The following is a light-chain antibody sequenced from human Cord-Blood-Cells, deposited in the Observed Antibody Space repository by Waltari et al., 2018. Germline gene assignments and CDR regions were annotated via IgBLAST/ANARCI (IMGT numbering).Light chain of an antibody. CDR2: AAS. J-gene: IGKJ1*01. Sequence: DIQMTQSPSSLSASVGDRVTITCRASQSISSYLNWYQQKPGKAPKLPIYAASSLQSGVPSRFDGSGSGTDFTLTISSLQPEDFATYYCQQSYSTPPTFGQGTKVEIK. CDR1: QSISSY. CDR3: QQSYSTPPT. V-gene: IGKV1-39*01.